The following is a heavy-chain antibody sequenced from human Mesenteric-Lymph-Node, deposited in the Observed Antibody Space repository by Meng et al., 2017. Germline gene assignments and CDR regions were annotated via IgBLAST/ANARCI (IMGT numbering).Heavy chain of an antibody. CDR3: ASSSDYVWGSYRWFDY. CDR1: GNTFTSYV. CDR2: INSDTGNP. Sequence: QVHLVQGGAELKKPGASVKVSCKASGNTFTSYVMNWVRQAPGQGLEWMGWINSDTGNPTYAQDFTGRFVFSLDTSVSTAYLQISSLKTEDTAVYYCASSSDYVWGSYRWFDYWGQGTLVTVSS. V-gene: IGHV7-4-1*02. J-gene: IGHJ4*02. D-gene: IGHD3-16*02.